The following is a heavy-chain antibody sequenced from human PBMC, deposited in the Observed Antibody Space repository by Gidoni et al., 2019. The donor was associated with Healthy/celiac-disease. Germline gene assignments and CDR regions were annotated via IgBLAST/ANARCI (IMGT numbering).Heavy chain of an antibody. Sequence: QVQLVQSGAEVKKPGSSVKVSCKASGGTFSSYAISWVRQAPGQGLEWMGGIIPIFGTANYAQKFQGRVTITADESTSTAYMELSSLRSEDTAVYYCARDSAIAAAGTEYYYMDVWGKGTTVTVSS. CDR3: ARDSAIAAAGTEYYYMDV. V-gene: IGHV1-69*01. CDR1: GGTFSSYA. CDR2: IIPIFGTA. J-gene: IGHJ6*03. D-gene: IGHD6-13*01.